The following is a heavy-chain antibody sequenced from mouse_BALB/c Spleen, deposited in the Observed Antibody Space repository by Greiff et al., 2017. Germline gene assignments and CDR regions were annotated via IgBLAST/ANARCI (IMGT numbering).Heavy chain of an antibody. J-gene: IGHJ4*01. V-gene: IGHV3-2*02. D-gene: IGHD1-1*01. CDR3: ARWGGYYGAMDY. CDR1: GYSITSDYA. CDR2: IIYSVST. Sequence: EVKLQESGPGLVKPSQSLSLTCTVTGYSITSDYAWNWIRQFPGNKLEWMGYIIYSVSTSYNPSLKSRIFTTRDTSKNQFFLQLNSVTPEDTATYYCARWGGYYGAMDYWGQGTSVTVSS.